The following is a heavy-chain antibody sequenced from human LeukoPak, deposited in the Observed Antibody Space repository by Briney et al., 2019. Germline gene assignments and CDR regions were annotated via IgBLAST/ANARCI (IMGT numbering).Heavy chain of an antibody. CDR2: ISAYNGNT. D-gene: IGHD3-22*01. V-gene: IGHV1-18*01. CDR1: GYTFTSYD. Sequence: ASVKVSCKASGYTFTSYDISWVRQAPGQGLEWMGWISAYNGNTNYAQKLQGRVTMTTDTSTSTAYMELRSLRSDDTAVYYCARDPGGFYYDSSGYYDYWGQGTLVTVSS. J-gene: IGHJ4*02. CDR3: ARDPGGFYYDSSGYYDY.